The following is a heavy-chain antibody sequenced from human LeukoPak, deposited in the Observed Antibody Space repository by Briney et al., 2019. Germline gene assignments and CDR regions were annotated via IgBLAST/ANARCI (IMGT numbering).Heavy chain of an antibody. CDR2: IKQDGRDK. CDR3: VRYFTAVAPTLRLDY. V-gene: IGHV3-7*03. Sequence: GGSLRLSCAASGFTFSSYWMNWVRQAPRKGLEWVATIKQDGRDKYYVDSVKGRFTISRDDAKNSLYLQMNSLRVEDTAVYHCVRYFTAVAPTLRLDYWGQGTLVTVSS. D-gene: IGHD6-19*01. J-gene: IGHJ4*02. CDR1: GFTFSSYW.